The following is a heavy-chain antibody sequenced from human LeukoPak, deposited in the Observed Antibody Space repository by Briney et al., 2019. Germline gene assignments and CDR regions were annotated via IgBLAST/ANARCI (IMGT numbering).Heavy chain of an antibody. CDR2: ISYDGSNK. CDR3: ARETPTYYYDSSGYGGVDY. Sequence: GGSLRLSCTASGFTFGDYAMHWVRQAPGKGLEWVAVISYDGSNKYYADSVKGRFTISRDNSKNTLYLQMNSLRAEDTAVYYCARETPTYYYDSSGYGGVDYWGQGTLVTVSS. J-gene: IGHJ4*02. CDR1: GFTFGDYA. V-gene: IGHV3-30*04. D-gene: IGHD3-22*01.